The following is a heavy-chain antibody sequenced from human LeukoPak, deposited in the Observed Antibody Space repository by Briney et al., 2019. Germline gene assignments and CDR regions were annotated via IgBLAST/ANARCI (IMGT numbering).Heavy chain of an antibody. J-gene: IGHJ4*02. CDR1: GFAFSNYW. Sequence: PGGSLRLSCAASGFAFSNYWMHWVRQVPGKGLVWVSPITRDGSDANYADSVKGRFTISRDNARNTLYLQMNSLRAEDTAVYYCARDGDGYNFDYWGQGALVTVSS. CDR2: ITRDGSDA. CDR3: ARDGDGYNFDY. D-gene: IGHD5-24*01. V-gene: IGHV3-74*01.